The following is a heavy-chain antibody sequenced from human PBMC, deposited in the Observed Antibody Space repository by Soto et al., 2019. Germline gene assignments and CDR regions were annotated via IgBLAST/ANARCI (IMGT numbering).Heavy chain of an antibody. CDR2: IYSGTNT. D-gene: IGHD3-3*01. CDR3: ARHSDLLHAYFGMDV. J-gene: IGHJ6*02. CDR1: GIRISSRD. Sequence: XESLRLACAASGIRISSRDMSWVRQAPGKGLEWVSLIYSGTNTYYEASVKGRFTISRDNSKNTLYLQMNRLRAEDTAVYYCARHSDLLHAYFGMDVWGQGTTVTVSS. V-gene: IGHV3-53*01.